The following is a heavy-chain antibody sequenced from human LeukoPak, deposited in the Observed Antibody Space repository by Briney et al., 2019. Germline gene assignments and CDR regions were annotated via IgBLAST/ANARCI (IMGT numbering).Heavy chain of an antibody. CDR2: IYDSGST. D-gene: IGHD3-22*01. J-gene: IGHJ3*02. V-gene: IGHV4-59*01. CDR3: ASLTTAEAFDI. CDR1: GGSISIYY. Sequence: SETLSLTCTVSGGSISIYYWSWIRQPPGKGLVWIGYIYDSGSTNYNPSLKSRVPISVDTSKNQFSLKLSSVTAADTAVYYCASLTTAEAFDIWGQGTMVTVSS.